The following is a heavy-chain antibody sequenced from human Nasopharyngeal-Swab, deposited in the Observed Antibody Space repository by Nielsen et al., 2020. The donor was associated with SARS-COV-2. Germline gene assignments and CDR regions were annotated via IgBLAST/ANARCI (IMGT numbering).Heavy chain of an antibody. V-gene: IGHV3-7*01. CDR2: IKQDGSEK. CDR1: GFTFSSYA. D-gene: IGHD3-9*01. Sequence: GESLKISCAASGFTFSSYAMHWVRQAPGKGLEWVANIKQDGSEKYYVDSVKGRFTISRDNAKDSLYLQMNSLRAEDTAVYYCARDSRFRFDRDYYYGMDVWGQGTTVTVSS. CDR3: ARDSRFRFDRDYYYGMDV. J-gene: IGHJ6*02.